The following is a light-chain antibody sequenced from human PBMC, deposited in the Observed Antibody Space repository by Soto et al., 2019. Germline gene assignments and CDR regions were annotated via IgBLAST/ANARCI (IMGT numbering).Light chain of an antibody. V-gene: IGLV2-14*01. J-gene: IGLJ3*02. Sequence: QSALTQPASVSGSPGQSITISCTGTSSDVGGYNYVSWYQQHPGKAPKLMIYDVSDRPSGVSNRFSGSKFGNTASLTISGLQPEDEADYCCSSYTSSSFWVFGGGTKLTVL. CDR1: SSDVGGYNY. CDR3: SSYTSSSFWV. CDR2: DVS.